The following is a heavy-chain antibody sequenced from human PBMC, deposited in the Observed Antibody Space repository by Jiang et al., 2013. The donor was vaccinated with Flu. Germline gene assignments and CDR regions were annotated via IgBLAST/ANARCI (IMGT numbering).Heavy chain of an antibody. Sequence: LLKPSETLSLTCTVSGGSISSYYWSWIRQPPGKGLEWIGYIYYSGSTNYNPSLKSRVTISVDTSKNQFSLKLSSVTAADTAVYYCARVFKVRGAPSGMDVWGQGTTVTVSS. CDR1: GGSISSYY. D-gene: IGHD3-10*01. V-gene: IGHV4-59*01. CDR2: IYYSGST. J-gene: IGHJ6*02. CDR3: ARVFKVRGAPSGMDV.